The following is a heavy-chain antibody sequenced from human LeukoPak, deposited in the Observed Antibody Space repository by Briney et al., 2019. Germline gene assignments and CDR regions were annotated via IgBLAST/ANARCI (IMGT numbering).Heavy chain of an antibody. D-gene: IGHD3-16*02. Sequence: GGSLRLSCAASGFTFSSYAMSWVRQAPGKGLEWVANIKQDGSEKYYVDSVKGRFTISRDNAKNSLYLQMNSLRAEDTAVYYCARTAGYDYVWGSYRHYIDYWGQGTLVTVSS. J-gene: IGHJ4*02. CDR1: GFTFSSYA. CDR3: ARTAGYDYVWGSYRHYIDY. CDR2: IKQDGSEK. V-gene: IGHV3-7*01.